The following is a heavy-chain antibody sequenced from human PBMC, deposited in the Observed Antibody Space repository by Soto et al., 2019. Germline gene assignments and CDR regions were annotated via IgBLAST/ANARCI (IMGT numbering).Heavy chain of an antibody. Sequence: SVKVSCKASGGTFSSYAISWVRQAPGQGPEWMGGIIPIFGTANYAQKFQGRVTMTRNTSISAAYMELSSLRSEDTAVYYCARAHYYDSSGYYPNFDYWGQGTLVTVSS. CDR2: IIPIFGTA. CDR3: ARAHYYDSSGYYPNFDY. CDR1: GGTFSSYA. J-gene: IGHJ4*02. V-gene: IGHV1-69*05. D-gene: IGHD3-22*01.